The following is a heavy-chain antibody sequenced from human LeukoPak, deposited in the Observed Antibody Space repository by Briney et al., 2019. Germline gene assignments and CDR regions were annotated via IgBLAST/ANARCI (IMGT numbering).Heavy chain of an antibody. CDR1: GFTFSSYA. CDR3: AKRNDWNYSHYYMDV. Sequence: GGSLRLSCAASGFTFSSYAMSWVRQAPGKGLEWVSAISGSGGSTYYADSVKGRFTISRDNSKNTLYLQMSSLRAEDTAVYYCAKRNDWNYSHYYMDVWGKGTTVTVSS. D-gene: IGHD3-9*01. CDR2: ISGSGGST. J-gene: IGHJ6*03. V-gene: IGHV3-23*01.